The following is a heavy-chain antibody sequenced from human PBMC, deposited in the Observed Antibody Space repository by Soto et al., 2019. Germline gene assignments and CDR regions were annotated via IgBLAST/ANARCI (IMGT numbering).Heavy chain of an antibody. CDR2: ISYDGSNK. D-gene: IGHD6-13*01. CDR1: GFTFSSYA. Sequence: QVQLVESGGGVVQPGRSLRLSCAASGFTFSSYAMHWVRQAPGKGLEWVAVISYDGSNKYFADSVKGRFTISRDNSKDTLYLQMNSLRAEDTAVYYCARAKYSSSRYHFDYWGKGTLVTVSS. V-gene: IGHV3-30-3*01. J-gene: IGHJ4*02. CDR3: ARAKYSSSRYHFDY.